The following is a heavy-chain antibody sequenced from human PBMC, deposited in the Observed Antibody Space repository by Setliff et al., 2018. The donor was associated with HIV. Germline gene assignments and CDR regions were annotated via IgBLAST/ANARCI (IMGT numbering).Heavy chain of an antibody. CDR3: ARHGDYNFWSGYYFDF. CDR2: MHASRET. J-gene: IGHJ4*02. CDR1: GGSISGYH. D-gene: IGHD3-3*01. V-gene: IGHV4-4*09. Sequence: SETLSLTCTVSGGSISGYHWNWIRQTPGKGLEWIGLMHASRETNYNPSLQSRVTISMDTSKNQFSLKLNSVTAADTAVYYCARHGDYNFWSGYYFDFWGQGTLVTVSS.